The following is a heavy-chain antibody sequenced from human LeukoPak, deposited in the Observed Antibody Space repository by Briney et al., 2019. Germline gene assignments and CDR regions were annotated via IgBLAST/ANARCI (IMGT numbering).Heavy chain of an antibody. D-gene: IGHD3-10*01. CDR1: GFTVSSNY. CDR2: IYSGVNT. CDR3: AKDSSSGSSYYFHGMEV. Sequence: GGSLRLSCAASGFTVSSNYMSWVRQAPGKGLEWVSVIYSGVNTYYADSVKGRFTISRDNSKNTLYLQVNSVRIDDTAVYYCAKDSSSGSSYYFHGMEVWGLGTTVTVSS. J-gene: IGHJ6*02. V-gene: IGHV3-53*05.